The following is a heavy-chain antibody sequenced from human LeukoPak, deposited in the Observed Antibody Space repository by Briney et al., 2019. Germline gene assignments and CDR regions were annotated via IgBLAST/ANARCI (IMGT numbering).Heavy chain of an antibody. CDR3: ARHKEAARPLFDP. Sequence: GESLKISCKGSGYIFTNYWIGWVRQMPEKGLEWVGIIYPGHSDTRYSPSFQGQVTISADKSISTAYLQWSSLKASDTAMYYCARHKEAARPLFDPWGQGTLVTVSS. V-gene: IGHV5-51*01. CDR1: GYIFTNYW. CDR2: IYPGHSDT. D-gene: IGHD6-6*01. J-gene: IGHJ5*02.